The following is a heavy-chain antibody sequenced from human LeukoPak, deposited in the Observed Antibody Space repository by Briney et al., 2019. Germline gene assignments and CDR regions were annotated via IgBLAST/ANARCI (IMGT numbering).Heavy chain of an antibody. D-gene: IGHD3-22*01. CDR1: GGSFSGYY. CDR3: ASEGESDSRGSWFDP. J-gene: IGHJ5*02. V-gene: IGHV4-34*01. Sequence: SETLSLTCAVYGGSFSGYYWSWIRLPPGKGLEWNGEINHSGSTNYNPSLKSRVTISVDTSKNQFSLKLSSVTAADTAVYYCASEGESDSRGSWFDPWGQGTLVTVSS. CDR2: INHSGST.